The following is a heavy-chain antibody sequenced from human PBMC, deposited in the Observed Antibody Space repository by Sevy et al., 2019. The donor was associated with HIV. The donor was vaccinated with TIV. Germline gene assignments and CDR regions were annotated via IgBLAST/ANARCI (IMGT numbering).Heavy chain of an antibody. J-gene: IGHJ4*02. CDR1: GDSIISSHW. Sequence: SETLSLTCTVSGDSIISSHWWSWFRQTPGKGLEWIGDMYHRGTTNYNPSLKTRVIISVDKSKNQFFLKRTSVTAADTAVYYCAAAAGTDILGYYFGSWGQGSSVTVSS. CDR2: MYHRGTT. V-gene: IGHV4-4*02. D-gene: IGHD6-25*01. CDR3: AAAAGTDILGYYFGS.